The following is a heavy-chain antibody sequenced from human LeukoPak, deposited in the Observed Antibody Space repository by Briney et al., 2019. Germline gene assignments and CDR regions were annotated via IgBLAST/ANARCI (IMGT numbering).Heavy chain of an antibody. CDR1: GFTFSSYS. V-gene: IGHV3-48*04. J-gene: IGHJ4*02. CDR2: ISSSSSTI. CDR3: ARDQWGIAAASDY. D-gene: IGHD6-13*01. Sequence: GGSLRLSGAASGFTFSSYSMNWVRQAPGKGLEWVSYISSSSSTIYYADSVKGRFTISRDNAKNSLYLQMNSLRAEDTAVYYCARDQWGIAAASDYWGQGTLVTVSS.